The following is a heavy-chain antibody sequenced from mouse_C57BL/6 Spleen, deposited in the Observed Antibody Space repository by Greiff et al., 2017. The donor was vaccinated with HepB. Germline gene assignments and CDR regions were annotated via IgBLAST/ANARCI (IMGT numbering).Heavy chain of an antibody. CDR3: ARGETALFAY. CDR1: GYSITSGYY. V-gene: IGHV3-6*01. D-gene: IGHD3-2*01. J-gene: IGHJ3*01. CDR2: ISYDGSN. Sequence: ESGPGLVKPSQSLSLTCSVTGYSITSGYYWNWIRQFPGNKLEWMGYISYDGSNNYNPSLKNRISITRDTSKNQFFLKLNSVTTEDTATYYCARGETALFAYWGQGTLVTVSA.